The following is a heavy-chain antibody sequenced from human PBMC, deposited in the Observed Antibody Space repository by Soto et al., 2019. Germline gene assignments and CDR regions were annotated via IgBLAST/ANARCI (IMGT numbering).Heavy chain of an antibody. D-gene: IGHD2-2*01. CDR2: IYWVDDK. J-gene: IGHJ5*02. Sequence: QITLKESGPTLVKPTQTLTLTCTFSGFSLSTSGGAVDWIRHPPVRAQEWLAIIYWVDDKRHSPSLKSRLTITKDTSKNQVVLTMTSMDPVDTGTCYCAHSGTRCRSTSGRAVPVGPWGQGTLGTVSS. CDR3: AHSGTRCRSTSGRAVPVGP. CDR1: GFSLSTSGGA. V-gene: IGHV2-5*02.